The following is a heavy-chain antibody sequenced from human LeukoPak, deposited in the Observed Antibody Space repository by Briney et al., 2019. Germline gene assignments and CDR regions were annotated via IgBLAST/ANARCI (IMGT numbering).Heavy chain of an antibody. V-gene: IGHV3-9*01. Sequence: SLRLSCAASGFIFDDYGMHWVRQAPGKGLEWVSGINWNSNDMAYADSVKGRFTISRDNGKNSLYLQMNSLRTKDTALYYCTKGPRGRMFRGDPEYFQHWGQGTLVTVSS. CDR2: INWNSNDM. J-gene: IGHJ1*01. CDR1: GFIFDDYG. D-gene: IGHD3-10*01. CDR3: TKGPRGRMFRGDPEYFQH.